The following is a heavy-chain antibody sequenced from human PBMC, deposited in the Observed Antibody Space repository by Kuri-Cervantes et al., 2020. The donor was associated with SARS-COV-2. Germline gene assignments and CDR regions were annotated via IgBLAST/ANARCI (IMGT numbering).Heavy chain of an antibody. CDR1: RFTHSSYA. CDR3: ARPQGYCSGGSCPDAFDI. Sequence: AETLTLSCAASRFTHSSYAMHWVRQAPGKGLEWVAVISYDGSNKYYADSVKGRFTISRDNSKNTLYLQMNSLSAEDTAVYYCARPQGYCSGGSCPDAFDIWGQGTMVTVSS. D-gene: IGHD2-15*01. CDR2: ISYDGSNK. V-gene: IGHV3-30-3*01. J-gene: IGHJ3*02.